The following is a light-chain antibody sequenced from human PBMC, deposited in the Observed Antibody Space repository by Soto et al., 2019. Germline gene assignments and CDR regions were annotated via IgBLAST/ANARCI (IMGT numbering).Light chain of an antibody. CDR1: SDDIGSYNR. CDR3: CSYTYISTRACV. V-gene: IGLV2-14*01. Sequence: QSVLTQPASVSGSPGQSITISCTGTSDDIGSYNRVSWYQQHPGKAPKLIIYEVTDRPSGVSNRFSGSKSGNTASLTISGLEVEDEAEYYCCSYTYISTRACVFGTGTKVTVL. J-gene: IGLJ1*01. CDR2: EVT.